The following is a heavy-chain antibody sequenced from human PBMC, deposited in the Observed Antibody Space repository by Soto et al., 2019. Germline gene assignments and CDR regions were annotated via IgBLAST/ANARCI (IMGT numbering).Heavy chain of an antibody. CDR1: VSTLSLNG. D-gene: IGHD4-17*01. CDR3: ARTPRRYGGTSNPRYYFDY. CDR2: ISYDGSTK. J-gene: IGHJ4*02. Sequence: QVQLVESGGGVVQPGGSLRLSCVGSVSTLSLNGMNWVRQTPGKGLDWVAFISYDGSTKHYADSARGRFAISRDNPKNTLFLQMSSLRPEDTAVYFCARTPRRYGGTSNPRYYFDYWGQGALVTVSS. V-gene: IGHV3-30*09.